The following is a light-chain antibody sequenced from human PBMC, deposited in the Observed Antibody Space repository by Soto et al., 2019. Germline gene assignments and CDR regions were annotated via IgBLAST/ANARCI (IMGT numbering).Light chain of an antibody. CDR3: QQYGSSPCT. Sequence: EIVLTQSPGTLSLSPGERVTLSCRASQRVSSSYLAWYRQKPGQAPRLLIYGASTRATGIPDRVSGSGSGTDFTLTISRLEPEDFVVYYCQQYGSSPCTFGQGTKLEIK. V-gene: IGKV3-20*01. CDR1: QRVSSSY. CDR2: GAS. J-gene: IGKJ2*02.